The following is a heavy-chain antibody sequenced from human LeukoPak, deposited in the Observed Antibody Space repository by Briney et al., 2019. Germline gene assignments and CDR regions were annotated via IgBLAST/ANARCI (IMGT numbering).Heavy chain of an antibody. CDR2: ISGSGGST. J-gene: IGHJ4*02. CDR3: ARAAYCGGDCSPPPFDY. Sequence: GGSLRLSCAASGFTFSSYAMSWVRQAPGKGLEWVSAISGSGGSTYYADSVKGRFTISRDNSKNTLYLQMNSLRAEDTAVYYCARAAYCGGDCSPPPFDYWGQGTLVTVSS. D-gene: IGHD2-21*02. V-gene: IGHV3-23*01. CDR1: GFTFSSYA.